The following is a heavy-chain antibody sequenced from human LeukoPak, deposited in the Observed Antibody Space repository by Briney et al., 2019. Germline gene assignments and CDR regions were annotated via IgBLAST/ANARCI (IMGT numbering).Heavy chain of an antibody. V-gene: IGHV3-33*01. J-gene: IGHJ6*02. D-gene: IGHD3-22*01. CDR1: GFTFSSYG. CDR2: IWYDGSNK. Sequence: GGSLRLSCAASGFTFSSYGMHWVRQAPGKGLEWVAVIWYDGSNKYYADSVKGRFTISRDNSKNTLYLQMNSLRAEDTAVYYCAGDRTYYYDSSGYFVQGGYYYGMDVWGQGTTVTVSS. CDR3: AGDRTYYYDSSGYFVQGGYYYGMDV.